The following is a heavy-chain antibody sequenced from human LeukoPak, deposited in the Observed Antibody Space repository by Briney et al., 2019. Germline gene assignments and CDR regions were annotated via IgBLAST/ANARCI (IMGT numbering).Heavy chain of an antibody. D-gene: IGHD6-13*01. Sequence: GGSLRLSCAASGFTFSSYAMSWVRQAPGKGLEWVSAISGSGGSTYYADSVKGRFTISRDNSKNTLYLQMNSLRAEDTAVYYCAKSGTAAGLSDGFDPWGQGTLVTVSS. CDR2: ISGSGGST. CDR1: GFTFSSYA. J-gene: IGHJ5*02. V-gene: IGHV3-23*01. CDR3: AKSGTAAGLSDGFDP.